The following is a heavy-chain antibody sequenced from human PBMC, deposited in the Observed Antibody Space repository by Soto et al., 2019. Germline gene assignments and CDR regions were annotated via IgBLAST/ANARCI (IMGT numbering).Heavy chain of an antibody. Sequence: QVQLQESGPGLVKPSETLSLTCTVSGGTISRYYWSWIRQPPGKGLEWIGYMYNTGSTVYNPSFKSRVTISLATSKTQFSLKLSSVTAADTAVYYCARDLWGYCGTDCYPLDVWGQGTTVTVSS. V-gene: IGHV4-59*01. CDR3: ARDLWGYCGTDCYPLDV. J-gene: IGHJ6*02. CDR1: GGTISRYY. CDR2: MYNTGST. D-gene: IGHD2-21*02.